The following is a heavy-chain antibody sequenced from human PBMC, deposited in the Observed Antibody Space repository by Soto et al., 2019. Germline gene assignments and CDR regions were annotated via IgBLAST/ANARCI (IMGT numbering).Heavy chain of an antibody. CDR2: IIPILGIA. J-gene: IGHJ4*02. V-gene: IGHV1-69*08. D-gene: IGHD2-15*01. CDR3: AREFPRRGGSCYL. CDR1: GGAFSSYT. Sequence: VQLVQSGAEVKKPGSSVKVSCKASGGAFSSYTISWVRQAPGQGLEWMGRIIPILGIANYAQKFQGRVTITADKSTSTAYMELSSLRSEDTAVYYCAREFPRRGGSCYLWGQGTLVTVSS.